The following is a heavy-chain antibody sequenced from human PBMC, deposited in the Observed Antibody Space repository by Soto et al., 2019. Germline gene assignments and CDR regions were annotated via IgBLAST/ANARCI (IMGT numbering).Heavy chain of an antibody. V-gene: IGHV3-30*18. D-gene: IGHD2-8*01. J-gene: IGHJ6*02. CDR2: ISYDGSNK. CDR3: AKDDVPQENIVLMVYAPSYYYYYGMDV. CDR1: GFTFSRYG. Sequence: GGSLRLSCAASGFTFSRYGMHWVRQAPGKGLEWVAVISYDGSNKYYADSVKGRFTISRDNSKNTLYLQMNSLRAEDTAVYYCAKDDVPQENIVLMVYAPSYYYYYGMDVWGQGTTVTVSS.